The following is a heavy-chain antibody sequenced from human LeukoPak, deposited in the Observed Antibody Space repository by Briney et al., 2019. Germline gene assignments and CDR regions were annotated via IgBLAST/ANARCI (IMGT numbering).Heavy chain of an antibody. J-gene: IGHJ5*02. D-gene: IGHD6-13*01. CDR2: INHSGST. V-gene: IGHV4-34*01. CDR3: ARAPPSAAGRRRPFDP. Sequence: SETLSFTCAVYGGSFSGYYWSWIRQPPGKGLEWIGEINHSGSTNYNPSLKSRVTISVDTSKNQFSLKLSSVTAADTAVYYCARAPPSAAGRRRPFDPWGQGTLVTVSS. CDR1: GGSFSGYY.